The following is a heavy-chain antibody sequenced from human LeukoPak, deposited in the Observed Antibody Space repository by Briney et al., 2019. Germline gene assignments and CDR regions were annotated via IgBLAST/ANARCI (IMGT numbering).Heavy chain of an antibody. CDR3: ARGVRDYVWGSYRSGVEYYFDY. CDR1: GYTFTSYD. Sequence: ASVKVSCKASGYTFTSYDINWVRQATGQGLEWMGWMNPNSGNTGYAQKFQGRVTMTRNTSISTAYMELSSLRSEDTAVYYCARGVRDYVWGSYRSGVEYYFDYWGQGTLVTVSS. D-gene: IGHD3-16*02. V-gene: IGHV1-8*01. J-gene: IGHJ4*02. CDR2: MNPNSGNT.